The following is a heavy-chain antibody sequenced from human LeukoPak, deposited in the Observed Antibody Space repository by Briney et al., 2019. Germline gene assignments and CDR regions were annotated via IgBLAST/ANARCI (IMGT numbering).Heavy chain of an antibody. CDR3: ARYFDTSGYPYYVDY. D-gene: IGHD3-22*01. V-gene: IGHV3-11*04. CDR1: GFTFSDYY. J-gene: IGHJ4*02. CDR2: ISDSGRTI. Sequence: PGGSLRLSCAASGFTFSDYYMTWIRQAPGEGLEWLSYISDSGRTIYYVDSVKGRFTISRDNAKNSLYLQMTSLRAEDTAVYYCARYFDTSGYPYYVDYWGRGALVTVSS.